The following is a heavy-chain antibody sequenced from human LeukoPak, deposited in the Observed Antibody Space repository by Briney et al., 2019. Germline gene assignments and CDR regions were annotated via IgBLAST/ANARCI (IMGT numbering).Heavy chain of an antibody. Sequence: SETLSLTCTVSGGSISSSSYYWSWIRQHPGKGLEWIGYIYYSGSTYYNPSLKSRVTISVDTSKNQFSLKVTSVTAADTAVYYCARGGDYGDRNTFDYWGQGTLVTVSS. CDR3: ARGGDYGDRNTFDY. J-gene: IGHJ4*02. CDR2: IYYSGST. V-gene: IGHV4-31*03. CDR1: GGSISSSSYY. D-gene: IGHD4-17*01.